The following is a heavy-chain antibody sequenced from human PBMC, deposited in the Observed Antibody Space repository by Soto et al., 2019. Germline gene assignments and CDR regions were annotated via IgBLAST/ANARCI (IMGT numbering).Heavy chain of an antibody. CDR1: GDSIRSSY. D-gene: IGHD3-10*01. Sequence: SLXCTVSGDSIRSSYLTWIRHPPGRGLEWIGDIYHTGTTNYNPSLKSRVSISVDTSKNQFSLRLRSVTAADTAVYYCAKSGRGYGSGSPDYWGQGTLVTVSS. CDR3: AKSGRGYGSGSPDY. V-gene: IGHV4-59*03. CDR2: IYHTGTT. J-gene: IGHJ4*02.